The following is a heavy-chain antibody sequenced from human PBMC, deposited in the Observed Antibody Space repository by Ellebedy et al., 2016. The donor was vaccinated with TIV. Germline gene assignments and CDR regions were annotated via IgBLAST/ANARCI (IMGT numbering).Heavy chain of an antibody. D-gene: IGHD3-10*01. CDR3: ARLLRGLSMFDY. CDR2: VSDSGNA. V-gene: IGHV4-61*05. CDR1: GGPISSSTSY. Sequence: MPSETLSLTCTVSGGPISSSTSYWGWIRQPPGKGLEWVGYVSDSGNANYNPSLKSRVTISRDTSKNQFSLKLSSVTAADTAVYYCARLLRGLSMFDYWGQGTLVTVSS. J-gene: IGHJ4*02.